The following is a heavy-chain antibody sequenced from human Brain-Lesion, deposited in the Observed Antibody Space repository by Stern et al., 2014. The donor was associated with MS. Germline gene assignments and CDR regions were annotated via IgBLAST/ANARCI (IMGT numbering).Heavy chain of an antibody. CDR3: ARDQRGITIFGVVTDYYYLGMDV. Sequence: QVQLVESGAEVKKPGASVKVSCKTSGYIFTGYYIHWVRQAPGQGLEWMAWIKPNTGGTKYEQKFQGRVAMSRDTSISTAYVELSSLTSDDTAVYYCARDQRGITIFGVVTDYYYLGMDVWGQGTTVTVSS. D-gene: IGHD3-3*01. CDR2: IKPNTGGT. CDR1: GYIFTGYY. J-gene: IGHJ6*02. V-gene: IGHV1-2*02.